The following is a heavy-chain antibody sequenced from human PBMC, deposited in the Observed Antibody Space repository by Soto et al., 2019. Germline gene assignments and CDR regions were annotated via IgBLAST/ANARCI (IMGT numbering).Heavy chain of an antibody. CDR2: ISSSGSTI. Sequence: LRLSCAASGFTFSDYYMSWIRQAPGKGLEWVSYISSSGSTIYYADSVKGRFTISRDNAKNSLYLQMNSLRAEDTAVYYCARAYDYVWGSYRYYYYYGMDVWGQGTTVTVSS. V-gene: IGHV3-11*01. CDR1: GFTFSDYY. J-gene: IGHJ6*02. D-gene: IGHD3-16*02. CDR3: ARAYDYVWGSYRYYYYYGMDV.